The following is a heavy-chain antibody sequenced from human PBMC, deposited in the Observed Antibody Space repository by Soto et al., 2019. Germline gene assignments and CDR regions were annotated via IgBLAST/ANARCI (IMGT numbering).Heavy chain of an antibody. V-gene: IGHV4-30-4*01. Sequence: QVRLQESGPGLVKPSQTLSLTCTVSGGSLNSDSYYWGWIRQPPGKGLEWIGYIYSSGSTYSNPSLKSPVAMSVDTAQNDFSLTLTSVTAAVTAVYFCVRGTDCATFDACHRYFDSWGQGIPVAVSS. CDR3: VRGTDCATFDACHRYFDS. CDR1: GGSLNSDSYY. D-gene: IGHD2-15*01. CDR2: IYSSGST. J-gene: IGHJ4*02.